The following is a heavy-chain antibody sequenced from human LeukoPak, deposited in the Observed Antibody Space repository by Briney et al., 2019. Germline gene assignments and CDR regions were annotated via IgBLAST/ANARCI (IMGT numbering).Heavy chain of an antibody. CDR3: ARAFGCSGTSCHARWGYYYYAMDV. CDR1: ASTLSNDA. D-gene: IGHD2-2*01. CDR2: VSYDETNK. Sequence: GGSLRLSCAASASTLSNDAIHWVRQAPGKGLEWVAVVSYDETNKYYADSVKGRFTISRDNSKNTVYLQMSSLRAEDTAMYYCARAFGCSGTSCHARWGYYYYAMDVWGQGTTVTVSS. V-gene: IGHV3-30-3*01. J-gene: IGHJ6*02.